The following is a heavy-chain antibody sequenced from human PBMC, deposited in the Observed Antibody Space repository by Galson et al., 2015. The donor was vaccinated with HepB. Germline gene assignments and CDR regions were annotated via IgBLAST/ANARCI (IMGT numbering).Heavy chain of an antibody. J-gene: IGHJ4*02. D-gene: IGHD2-21*01. Sequence: SLRLSCAASGFTFSSYGMHWVRQAPGKGLEWVAVIWYDGSNKYYADSVKGRFTISRDSSKNTLYLQMNSLRAEDTAVYYCAREPGEGTLDYWGQGTLVTVSS. CDR1: GFTFSSYG. CDR2: IWYDGSNK. V-gene: IGHV3-33*01. CDR3: AREPGEGTLDY.